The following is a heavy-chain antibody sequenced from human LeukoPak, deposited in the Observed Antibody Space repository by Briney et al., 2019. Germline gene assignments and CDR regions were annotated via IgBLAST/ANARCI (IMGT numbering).Heavy chain of an antibody. CDR3: ARQRDTVGASGGFYI. V-gene: IGHV3-66*04. J-gene: IGHJ3*02. CDR2: IYSGGSI. CDR1: GLTVSRNY. Sequence: GESLTLSCAASGLTVSRNYMSWVRQAPGKGLEWVSNIYSGGSIYYADSLKCRFIISRDTSKTTLYLQMNSLRAEDTAVYYCARQRDTVGASGGFYIWGQGTMDTVSS. D-gene: IGHD5-12*01.